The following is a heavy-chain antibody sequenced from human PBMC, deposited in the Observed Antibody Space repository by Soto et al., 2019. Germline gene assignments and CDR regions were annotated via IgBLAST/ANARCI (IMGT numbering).Heavy chain of an antibody. J-gene: IGHJ6*03. CDR2: ISDSGGLI. D-gene: IGHD2-15*01. CDR3: TRGYCSGGSCYEYYYYMDV. CDR1: GFTFSNYA. V-gene: IGHV3-23*01. Sequence: GGSLRLSCAASGFTFSNYAMTWVRQAPGKGLEWVSAISDSGGLIYYADSVKGRFTISRDNSENTLYLQMNSLRAEDTAVYYCTRGYCSGGSCYEYYYYMDVWGKGTTVTVSS.